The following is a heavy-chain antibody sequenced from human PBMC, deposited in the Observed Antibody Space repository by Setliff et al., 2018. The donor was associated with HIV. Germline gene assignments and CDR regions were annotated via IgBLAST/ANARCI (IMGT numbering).Heavy chain of an antibody. CDR1: GYSFSSYW. CDR3: ARVPSQRVESSGWYIWFDP. D-gene: IGHD6-19*01. CDR2: IYPGDSDT. V-gene: IGHV5-51*01. Sequence: PGESLKISCKGSGYSFSSYWIGWVRQMPGRGLEWMGIIYPGDSDTRYNPSFQGQVTISADKSISTAYLQWSSLKASDTAMYYCARVPSQRVESSGWYIWFDPWGQGTLVTVSS. J-gene: IGHJ5*02.